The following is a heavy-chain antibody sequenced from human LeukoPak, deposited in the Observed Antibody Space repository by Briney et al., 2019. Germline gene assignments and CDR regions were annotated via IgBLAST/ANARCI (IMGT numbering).Heavy chain of an antibody. CDR1: GYTFTGYY. J-gene: IGHJ4*02. V-gene: IGHV1-2*02. CDR3: ARVNRSSGYYFIDY. CDR2: INPNSGGT. Sequence: ASVKVSCKASGYTFTGYYMHWARQAPGQGLEWMGWINPNSGGTNYAQKFQGRVTMTRDTSISTAYMELSRLRSDDTAVYYCARVNRSSGYYFIDYWGQGTLVTVSS. D-gene: IGHD3-22*01.